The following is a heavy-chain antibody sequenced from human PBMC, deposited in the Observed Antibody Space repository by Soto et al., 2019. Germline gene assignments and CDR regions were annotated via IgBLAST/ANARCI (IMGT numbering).Heavy chain of an antibody. CDR3: AKGSRMWTPDY. J-gene: IGHJ4*02. Sequence: QVQLVQSGAEVKKPGASVKVFCKASGYTFTDYAIHWVRQAPGQRLELMGWIAPGNGNTKYSQNFQGRVTITRDTSATTAYMELSSLRSEDTAVYYCAKGSRMWTPDYWGQETLVTVSS. CDR2: IAPGNGNT. D-gene: IGHD2-21*01. CDR1: GYTFTDYA. V-gene: IGHV1-3*01.